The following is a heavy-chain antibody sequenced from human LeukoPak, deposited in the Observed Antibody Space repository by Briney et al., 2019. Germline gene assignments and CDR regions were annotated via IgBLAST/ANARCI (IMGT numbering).Heavy chain of an antibody. Sequence: PSETLSLTCTVSGGSISSDNYHWSWIRQPAGKGLEWIGRIYTSGSINYNPSLKSRVTISVDTSKNQFSLKLSSVTAADTAVYYCARGSRIAARPRWFDPWGQGTLVTVSS. CDR2: IYTSGSI. CDR1: GGSISSDNYH. CDR3: ARGSRIAARPRWFDP. V-gene: IGHV4-61*02. D-gene: IGHD6-6*01. J-gene: IGHJ5*02.